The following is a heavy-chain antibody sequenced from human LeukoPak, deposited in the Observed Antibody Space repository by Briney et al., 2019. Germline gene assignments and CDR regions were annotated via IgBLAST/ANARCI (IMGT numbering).Heavy chain of an antibody. CDR2: IYSGSST. D-gene: IGHD3-22*01. J-gene: IGHJ4*02. Sequence: GGSLRLSCAASGFSVSSNYMSWVRQAPGKGLEWVSVIYSGSSTYYADSVKGRFTISRDNSKNTLYLQMNSLRAEDTAVYYCARVGSSGYYYPTDYWGQGTLVTVSS. CDR1: GFSVSSNY. V-gene: IGHV3-66*01. CDR3: ARVGSSGYYYPTDY.